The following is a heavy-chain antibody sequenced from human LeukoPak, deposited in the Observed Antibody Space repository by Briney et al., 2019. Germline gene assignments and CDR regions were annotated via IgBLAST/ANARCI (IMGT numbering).Heavy chain of an antibody. V-gene: IGHV3-64D*06. CDR3: VKDPFYGGNPLYYFDY. Sequence: GGSLRLSCSASGFTFSNYPMHWVRQAPGKGLEFVSSISSGGSTTYYADSVKGRFTISRDNSKNTLYLQMSSLRVEDTAVYYCVKDPFYGGNPLYYFDYWGQGTLVAVSS. D-gene: IGHD4-23*01. CDR2: ISSGGSTT. CDR1: GFTFSNYP. J-gene: IGHJ4*02.